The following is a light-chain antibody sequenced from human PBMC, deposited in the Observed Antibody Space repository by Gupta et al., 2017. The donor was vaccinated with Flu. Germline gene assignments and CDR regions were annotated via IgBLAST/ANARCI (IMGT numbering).Light chain of an antibody. CDR3: QYYDSSPSCWV. CDR1: SSNIGAGYD. J-gene: IGLJ3*02. V-gene: IGLV1-40*01. CDR2: GNK. Sequence: QSVLTQSPSVSGAPGQRVTISCTGSSSNIGAGYDVNWYQQLPGTAPKLLIYGNKSRPSGVPDRFFGSKSGTSASLAITGLQAEDEADYYCQYYDSSPSCWVFGGGTKLTVL.